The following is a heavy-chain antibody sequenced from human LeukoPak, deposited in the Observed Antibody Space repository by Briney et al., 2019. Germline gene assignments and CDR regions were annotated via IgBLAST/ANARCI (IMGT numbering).Heavy chain of an antibody. Sequence: SETLSLTCTVSGGSITSGGYYWSWIRQHPGKGLEWIGYIYYSGNTYYNPSLKSRVTISVDTSKNQFSLKLSSVTAADTAVYYCARVIAAAEPTFDYWGQGTLVTVSS. J-gene: IGHJ4*02. CDR1: GGSITSGGYY. CDR3: ARVIAAAEPTFDY. V-gene: IGHV4-31*03. D-gene: IGHD6-13*01. CDR2: IYYSGNT.